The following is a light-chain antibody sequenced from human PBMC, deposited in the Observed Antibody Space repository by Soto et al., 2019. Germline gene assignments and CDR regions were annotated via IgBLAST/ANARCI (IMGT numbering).Light chain of an antibody. CDR1: QDIRNY. J-gene: IGKJ3*01. CDR2: DAS. V-gene: IGKV1-33*01. CDR3: QQYGNLPSFT. Sequence: DIQMTQSPPSLSASVGDRVTITCQASQDIRNYLNCYQQKPGKAPKLLIYDASNLETGVPSRFSGSGSGTDFTFTISSLQPEDIATYYCQQYGNLPSFTFGPGTKVDIK.